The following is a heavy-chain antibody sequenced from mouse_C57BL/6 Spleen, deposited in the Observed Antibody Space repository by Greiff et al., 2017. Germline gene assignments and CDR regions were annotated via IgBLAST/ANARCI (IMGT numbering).Heavy chain of an antibody. CDR3: ARGPIGSNYFDY. J-gene: IGHJ2*01. CDR2: ISSGSSTI. D-gene: IGHD2-14*01. V-gene: IGHV5-17*01. CDR1: GFTFSDYG. Sequence: EVMLVESGGGLVKPGGSLKLSCAASGFTFSDYGMHWVRQAPEKGLEWVAYISSGSSTIYYADTVKGRFTISRDNAKNTLFLQKTSLRSEETAMYYWARGPIGSNYFDYWGQGTTLTVSS.